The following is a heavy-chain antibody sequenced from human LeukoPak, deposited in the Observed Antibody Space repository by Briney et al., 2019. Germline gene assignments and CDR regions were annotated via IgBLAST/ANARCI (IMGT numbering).Heavy chain of an antibody. CDR3: ASNGRYSSGWYGFDY. J-gene: IGHJ4*02. V-gene: IGHV4-59*01. D-gene: IGHD6-19*01. CDR2: IYYSGST. CDR1: GGSISSYY. Sequence: PSETLSLTCTVSGGSISSYYWSWIRQPPRKGLEWIGYIYYSGSTNYNPSLKSRVTISVDTSKNQFSLKLSSVTAADTAVYYCASNGRYSSGWYGFDYWGQGTLVTVSS.